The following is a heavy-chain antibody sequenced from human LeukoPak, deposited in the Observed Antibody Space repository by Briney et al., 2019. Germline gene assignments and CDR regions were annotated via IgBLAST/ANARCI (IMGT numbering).Heavy chain of an antibody. CDR3: TRQSENFSLDY. V-gene: IGHV3-30*02. CDR2: IRYDGSNE. Sequence: GGSLRLSCAASGFIFNNYDMHWVRQAPGKGLEWVALIRYDGSNEWYADSVKGRFTISRDNSKNRLYLQMNSLRAEDTAVYFCTRQSENFSLDYWGQGTLVTVSS. D-gene: IGHD3-3*01. CDR1: GFIFNNYD. J-gene: IGHJ4*02.